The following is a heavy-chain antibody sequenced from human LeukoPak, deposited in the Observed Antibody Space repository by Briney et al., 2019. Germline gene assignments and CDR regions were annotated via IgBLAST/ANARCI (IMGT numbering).Heavy chain of an antibody. V-gene: IGHV1-69*13. CDR3: ARTGIRGDYGVY. Sequence: GASVKVSCKASGGTFSSYAISWVRQAPGQGLEWMGGIIPIFGTANYAQKFQGRVTITADESTSTAYMGLSSLRSEDTAVYYCARTGIRGDYGVYWGQGTLVTVSS. CDR1: GGTFSSYA. CDR2: IIPIFGTA. D-gene: IGHD4-17*01. J-gene: IGHJ4*02.